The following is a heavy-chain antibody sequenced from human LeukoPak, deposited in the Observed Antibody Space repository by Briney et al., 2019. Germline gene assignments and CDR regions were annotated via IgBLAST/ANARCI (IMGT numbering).Heavy chain of an antibody. J-gene: IGHJ4*02. CDR2: ISSSGSIG. D-gene: IGHD3-22*01. CDR3: AKLLYYYDSSQPY. CDR1: GITFSFYD. Sequence: GGSLRLSCAVSGITFSFYDMNWVRQAPGKGPEWVSYISSSGSIGYYADSVKGRFTISRDNAKNSLYLQMNSLRAEDTAVYYCAKLLYYYDSSQPYWGPGTLVTVSS. V-gene: IGHV3-48*03.